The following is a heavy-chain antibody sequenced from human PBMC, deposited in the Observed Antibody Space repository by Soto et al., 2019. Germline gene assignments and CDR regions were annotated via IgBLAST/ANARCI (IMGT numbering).Heavy chain of an antibody. J-gene: IGHJ6*04. D-gene: IGHD2-15*01. CDR2: IQSGGTT. CDR1: GFTVSSKY. CDR3: ARDDVLCDGGRCYGIPLDA. Sequence: GGSLRLSCAASGFTVSSKYMTWVRQAPGKGLEWVSLIQSGGTTYYADSVKGRFTISRDTSENTLHLQMDSLRVEDTAVYYCARDDVLCDGGRCYGIPLDAWGKGTTVTVSS. V-gene: IGHV3-66*01.